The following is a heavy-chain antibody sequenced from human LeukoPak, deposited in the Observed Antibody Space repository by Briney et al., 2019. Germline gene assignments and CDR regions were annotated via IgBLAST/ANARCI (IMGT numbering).Heavy chain of an antibody. CDR2: INHSGST. D-gene: IGHD3-3*01. V-gene: IGHV4-34*01. J-gene: IGHJ4*02. CDR3: ARGVIHYDFWSGRPVEKYYFDY. CDR1: GGSFSGYY. Sequence: SETLSLTCAVYGGSFSGYYWSWIRQPPGKGLEWIGEINHSGSTNYNPSLKSRVTMSVDTSKNQFSLKLSSVTAADTAVYYCARGVIHYDFWSGRPVEKYYFDYWGQGTLVTVSS.